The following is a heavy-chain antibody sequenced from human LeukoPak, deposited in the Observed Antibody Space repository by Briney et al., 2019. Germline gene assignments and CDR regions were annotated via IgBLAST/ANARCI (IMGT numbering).Heavy chain of an antibody. CDR3: AKDYYYDSSGYSPFDY. CDR1: GFTFSSYA. V-gene: IGHV3-23*01. CDR2: ISGSGGST. Sequence: PGGSLSLSCAASGFTFSSYAMSWVRLAPGKGLEWVLAISGSGGSTYYADSVKGLFTISRDNSKNTLYLQMNSLRAGDTAVYYCAKDYYYDSSGYSPFDYWGQGTLVTVSS. J-gene: IGHJ4*02. D-gene: IGHD3-22*01.